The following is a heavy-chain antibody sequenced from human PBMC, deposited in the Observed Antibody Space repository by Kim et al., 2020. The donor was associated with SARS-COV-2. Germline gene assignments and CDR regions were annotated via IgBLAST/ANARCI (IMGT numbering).Heavy chain of an antibody. CDR1: GFTFSDHN. J-gene: IGHJ4*02. CDR3: ARVSGWYLGY. CDR2: TSNKANNYTT. Sequence: GGSLRLSCAASGFTFSDHNMDWVRQAPGKGLEWVGRTSNKANNYTTEYAASVKGRFIISRDDSKNSLYLQMNSLKTEDTAVYYCARVSGWYLGYWGQESLLTVSS. V-gene: IGHV3-72*01. D-gene: IGHD6-19*01.